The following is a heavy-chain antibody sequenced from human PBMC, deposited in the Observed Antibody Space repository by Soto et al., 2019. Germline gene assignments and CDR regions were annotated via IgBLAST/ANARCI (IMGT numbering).Heavy chain of an antibody. CDR2: IYYSGST. CDR3: ATSLAGDLDY. Sequence: SETLSLTCTVSGGSISSYYWSWIRQPPGKGLEWIGYIYYSGSTNYNPSLKSRVTISVDTSKNQFSLKLSSVTAADTAVYYCATSLAGDLDYWGQGTLVTVSS. V-gene: IGHV4-59*08. J-gene: IGHJ4*02. D-gene: IGHD6-6*01. CDR1: GGSISSYY.